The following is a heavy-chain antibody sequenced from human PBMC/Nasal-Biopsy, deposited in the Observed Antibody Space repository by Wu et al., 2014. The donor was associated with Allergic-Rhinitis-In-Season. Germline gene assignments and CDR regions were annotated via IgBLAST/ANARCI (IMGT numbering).Heavy chain of an antibody. Sequence: TLSLTCAVYGGSFSGYYWSWIRQPPGKGLEWIGEINHSGSTNYNPSLKSRVTISVDTSKNQFSLKLSSVTAADTAVYYCAIRAAVTKKYFDHWGQGTLVTVSS. V-gene: IGHV4-34*01. CDR2: INHSGST. J-gene: IGHJ4*02. CDR1: GGSFSGYY. CDR3: AIRAAVTKKYFDH. D-gene: IGHD4-17*01.